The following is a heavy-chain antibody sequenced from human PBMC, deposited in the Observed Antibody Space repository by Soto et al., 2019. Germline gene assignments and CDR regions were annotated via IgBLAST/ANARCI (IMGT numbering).Heavy chain of an antibody. J-gene: IGHJ3*02. CDR3: AILIAAAAPYDAFDI. D-gene: IGHD6-13*01. CDR2: ISAYNGNT. V-gene: IGHV1-18*01. CDR1: GYTFTSYG. Sequence: QVQLVQSGAEVKKPGASVKVSCKASGYTFTSYGISWERQAPGQGLEWMGWISAYNGNTNYAQKLQGRVTMTTDTSASTADMELRSLRSDDTAVYYCAILIAAAAPYDAFDIWGQGTVVSVSS.